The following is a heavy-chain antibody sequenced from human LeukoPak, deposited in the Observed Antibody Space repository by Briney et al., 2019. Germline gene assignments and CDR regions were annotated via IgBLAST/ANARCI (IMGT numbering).Heavy chain of an antibody. V-gene: IGHV1-69*13. J-gene: IGHJ5*02. D-gene: IGHD1-26*01. CDR3: ARGLGRALGYSGSYYLFLSWFDP. CDR2: IIPIFGTA. Sequence: GASVKVSCKASGGTFSSYVISWVRQAPGQGLEWMGGIIPIFGTANYAQKFQGRVTITADESTSTAYMELSSLRSEDTAVYYCARGLGRALGYSGSYYLFLSWFDPWGQGTLVTVSS. CDR1: GGTFSSYV.